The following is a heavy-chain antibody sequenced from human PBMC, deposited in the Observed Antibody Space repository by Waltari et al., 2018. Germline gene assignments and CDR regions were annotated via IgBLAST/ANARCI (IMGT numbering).Heavy chain of an antibody. D-gene: IGHD2-21*01. J-gene: IGHJ6*02. V-gene: IGHV3-13*01. CDR2: VGSGGDT. CDR3: ARVGDKSLNYGLDV. CDR1: GFICSHPH. Sequence: EVQLVESGGGLVQPGGSLRLSCAAAGFICSHPHMHWVRPATGKGLEWVSGVGSGGDTYYLDSVKGRFSISRENAKNSLYLQMDSLRAGDTAVYYCARVGDKSLNYGLDVWGQGTTVTVSS.